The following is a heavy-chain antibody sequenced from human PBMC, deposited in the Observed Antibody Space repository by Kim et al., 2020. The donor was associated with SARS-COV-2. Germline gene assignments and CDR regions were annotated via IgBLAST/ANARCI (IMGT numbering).Heavy chain of an antibody. Sequence: SETLSLTCAVSGGSISSSNWWSWVRQPPGKGLEWIGEIYHSGSTNYNPSLKSRVTISVDKSKNQFSLKLSSVSAADTAVYYCARRVRITIFGVVTYFDFWGRGTLVTVS. D-gene: IGHD3-3*01. CDR3: ARRVRITIFGVVTYFDF. CDR1: GGSISSSNW. V-gene: IGHV4-4*02. J-gene: IGHJ4*02. CDR2: IYHSGST.